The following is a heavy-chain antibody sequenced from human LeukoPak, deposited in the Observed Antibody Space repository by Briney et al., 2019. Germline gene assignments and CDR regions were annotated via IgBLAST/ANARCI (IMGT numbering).Heavy chain of an antibody. J-gene: IGHJ4*02. CDR3: AKALPGIAVAGYVGYYFDY. CDR1: GFTFSDYY. CDR2: ISSSGSTI. V-gene: IGHV3-11*01. Sequence: GESLRLSCAASGFTFSDYYMSWIRQAPGKGLEWVSYISSSGSTIYYADSVKGRFTISRDNSKNTLYLQMNSLRAEDTAVYYCAKALPGIAVAGYVGYYFDYWGQGTLVTVSS. D-gene: IGHD6-19*01.